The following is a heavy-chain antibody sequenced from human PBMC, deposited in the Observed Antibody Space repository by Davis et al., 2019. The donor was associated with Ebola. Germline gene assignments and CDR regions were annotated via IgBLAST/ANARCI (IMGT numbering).Heavy chain of an antibody. D-gene: IGHD3-22*01. CDR3: GRAPYYNDVSGYYVDY. CDR1: GYTFTSDL. V-gene: IGHV5-51*01. J-gene: IGHJ4*02. CDR2: IYNGESDT. Sequence: GESLKISCQGSGYTFTSDLNVWVRQMPGKGLEWMGIIYNGESDTRYSQSFPGQVVFSADKSIRTAYLQWRSLRASDTATYYCGRAPYYNDVSGYYVDYWGQGTVISVSS.